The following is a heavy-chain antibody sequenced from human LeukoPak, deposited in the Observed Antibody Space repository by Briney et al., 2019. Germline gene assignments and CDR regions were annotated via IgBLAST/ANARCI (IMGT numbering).Heavy chain of an antibody. Sequence: GGSLRLSCAASGFTFSSYAMSWVRQAPGRGLEWVSGISDSGGTTYYADSVKGRFTIYRDNSKNTLYLLMNSLRAEDTAVYYYANFERTVAGPYNWFDPWGQGTLVTVSS. CDR2: ISDSGGTT. CDR3: ANFERTVAGPYNWFDP. CDR1: GFTFSSYA. J-gene: IGHJ5*02. D-gene: IGHD6-19*01. V-gene: IGHV3-23*01.